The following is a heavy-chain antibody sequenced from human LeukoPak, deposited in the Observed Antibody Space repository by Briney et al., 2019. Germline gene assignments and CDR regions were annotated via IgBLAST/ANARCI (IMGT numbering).Heavy chain of an antibody. Sequence: PGGSLRLSCAAFGFTFSSYSMNWVRQAPGKGLEWVSSISSSSSYIYYADSVKGRFTISRDNAKNSLYLQMNSLRAEDTAVYYCAKVAAALPWYFDLWGRGTLVTVSS. CDR3: AKVAAALPWYFDL. J-gene: IGHJ2*01. D-gene: IGHD6-6*01. CDR2: ISSSSSYI. CDR1: GFTFSSYS. V-gene: IGHV3-21*04.